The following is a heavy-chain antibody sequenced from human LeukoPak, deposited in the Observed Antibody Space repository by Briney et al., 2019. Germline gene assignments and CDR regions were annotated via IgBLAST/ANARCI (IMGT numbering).Heavy chain of an antibody. J-gene: IGHJ4*02. CDR1: GFNLTVYE. V-gene: IGHV3-48*03. CDR2: ISRTGTTI. CDR3: ARDLGSGDHGLLV. Sequence: GGSLRLSCAVSGFNLTVYEIIWVRQAPGKGLEWVSYISRTGTTIYYADSVKGRFTISRDNAKNSLYLQMNSLRSEDTGLYFCARDLGSGDHGLLVWGQGTLLTVSS. D-gene: IGHD2-21*02.